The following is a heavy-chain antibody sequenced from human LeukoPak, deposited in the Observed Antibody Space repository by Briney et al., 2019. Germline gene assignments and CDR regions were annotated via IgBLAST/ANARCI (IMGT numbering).Heavy chain of an antibody. CDR2: ISWNSGSI. CDR3: AKAPGSLYYYYYMDV. V-gene: IGHV3-9*01. CDR1: GFTFDDYA. Sequence: GGSLRLSCAASGFTFDDYAMHWVRQAPGKGLEWVSGISWNSGSIGYADSVKGRFTISRDNAKNSLYLQMNSLRAEDTALYYCAKAPGSLYYYYYMDVWGKGTTVTVSS. D-gene: IGHD5-12*01. J-gene: IGHJ6*03.